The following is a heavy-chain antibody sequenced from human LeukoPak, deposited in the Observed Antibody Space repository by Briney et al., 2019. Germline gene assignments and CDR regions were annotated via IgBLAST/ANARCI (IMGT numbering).Heavy chain of an antibody. CDR3: AKTYAYCSGGSCYDY. V-gene: IGHV3-23*03. J-gene: IGHJ4*02. CDR2: IYSGGST. D-gene: IGHD2-15*01. CDR1: GFTFSSYA. Sequence: GGSLRLSCAASGFTFSSYAMSWVRQAPGKGLEWVSVIYSGGSTYYADSVKGRFTISRDNSKNTLYLQMNSLRAEDTAVYYCAKTYAYCSGGSCYDYWGQGSLVAVSS.